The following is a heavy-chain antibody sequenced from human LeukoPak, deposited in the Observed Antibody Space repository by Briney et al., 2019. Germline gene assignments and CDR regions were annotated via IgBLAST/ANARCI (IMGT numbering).Heavy chain of an antibody. CDR2: ISHSGAT. V-gene: IGHV3-23*01. J-gene: IGHJ4*02. Sequence: GGSLRLSCAGSGFPFSSYTINWVRQGPGKGMEWASTISHSGATYYADSVKGRFTISRDKSKNTVFLQMNSLRAEDTALYCCARRSHASPAGYSPFFDTSGQGTLVTVSS. CDR1: GFPFSSYT. D-gene: IGHD6-13*01. CDR3: ARRSHASPAGYSPFFDT.